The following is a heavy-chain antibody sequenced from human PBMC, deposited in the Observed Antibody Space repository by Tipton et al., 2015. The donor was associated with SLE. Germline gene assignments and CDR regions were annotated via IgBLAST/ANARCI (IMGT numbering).Heavy chain of an antibody. Sequence: LRLSCTVSGGSFGSGDYYWSWIRQHPGKGLEWIGYIYYSGSTYYNPSLKSRVTISVDTSKNQFSLKLSSVTAADTAVYYCAREGSGWYYFDYWGQGTLVTVSS. D-gene: IGHD6-19*01. V-gene: IGHV4-31*03. CDR3: AREGSGWYYFDY. CDR2: IYYSGST. CDR1: GGSFGSGDYY. J-gene: IGHJ4*02.